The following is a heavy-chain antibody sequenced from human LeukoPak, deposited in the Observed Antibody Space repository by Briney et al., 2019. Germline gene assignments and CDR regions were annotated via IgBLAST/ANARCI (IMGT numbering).Heavy chain of an antibody. J-gene: IGHJ4*02. V-gene: IGHV4-39*01. CDR2: IYYSGSA. CDR3: ARHFRHFDY. Sequence: PSETLSLTWTVSGGSISSSCYYWGWIRQPPGKGLEWIGSIYYSGSAYYNPCLKSRGTISVDTAQNPLCLKLRSVTAPATIVFFCARHFRHFDYWGQRTLGTVSS. CDR1: GGSISSSCYY.